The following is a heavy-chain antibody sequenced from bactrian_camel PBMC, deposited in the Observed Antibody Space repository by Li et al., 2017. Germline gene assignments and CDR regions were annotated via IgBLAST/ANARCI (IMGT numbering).Heavy chain of an antibody. CDR2: INSGGGTT. V-gene: IGHV3S25*01. CDR3: SQGRRTSGGHECRYY. CDR1: GFTFSSTW. Sequence: QLVESGGGLVQPGGSLRLSCAASGFTFSSTWMYWVRQAPGKGLEWVSTINSGGGTTYYADSVKGRFTISRDNAKNTVYPQMNSLKPEDTAVYYSSQGRRTSGGHECRYYWGQGTQVTVS. D-gene: IGHD7*01. J-gene: IGHJ4*01.